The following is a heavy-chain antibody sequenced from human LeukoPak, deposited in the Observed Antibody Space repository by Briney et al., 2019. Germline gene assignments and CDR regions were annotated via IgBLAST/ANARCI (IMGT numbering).Heavy chain of an antibody. V-gene: IGHV3-7*01. CDR3: ARDDGTLPYYYMDV. CDR1: GFTFSSYW. J-gene: IGHJ6*03. CDR2: IKQDGSEK. Sequence: GGSLRLPCAASGFTFSSYWMNWVRQAPGKGLEWVANIKQDGSEKYYVDSVKGRFTISRDNAKNSLYLQMNSLRAEDTAVYYCARDDGTLPYYYMDVWGKGTTVTVSS.